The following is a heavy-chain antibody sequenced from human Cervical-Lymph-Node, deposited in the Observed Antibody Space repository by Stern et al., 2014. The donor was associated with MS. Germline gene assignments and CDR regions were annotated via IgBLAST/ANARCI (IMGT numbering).Heavy chain of an antibody. J-gene: IGHJ4*02. Sequence: EVQLVESGGGLVQPDRSLRLSCAASGFTFDDYAMHWVRQAPGKGLEWVSGISWNSGNIGYADSVKGRFTISRDNAKNSLYLQMNSLRAEDTALYYCAKDINLRGTYYFDYWGQGTLVTVSS. V-gene: IGHV3-9*01. CDR3: AKDINLRGTYYFDY. D-gene: IGHD2-15*01. CDR2: ISWNSGNI. CDR1: GFTFDDYA.